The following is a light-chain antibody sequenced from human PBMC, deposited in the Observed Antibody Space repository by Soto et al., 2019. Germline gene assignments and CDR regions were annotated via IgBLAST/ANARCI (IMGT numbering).Light chain of an antibody. CDR3: QSYDSSLSGWV. CDR2: DNS. V-gene: IGLV1-40*01. CDR1: SSNIGAGYD. Sequence: QSVLTQPPSVSGAPGQRVTISCTGSSSNIGAGYDVHWYQQLPGTAPKLLIYDNSNRPSGVPDRFSGSKSGTSASLSITGLQAEYEADYYCQSYDSSLSGWVFGGGTKVTVL. J-gene: IGLJ3*02.